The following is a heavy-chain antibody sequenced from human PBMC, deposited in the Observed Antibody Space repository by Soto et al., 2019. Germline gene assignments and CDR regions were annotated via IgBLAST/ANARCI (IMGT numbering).Heavy chain of an antibody. CDR1: GYIRNTDW. V-gene: IGHV5-10-1*01. Sequence: PGESLKISCKASGYIRNTDWISWVRQKPGKGLEWMGRIDPLDSHTKYSPSFEGRVNISADRSIATAYLHWTSLETSDTAIYYCSRHQVGTVVEDSWGQGTLVTVSS. CDR3: SRHQVGTVVEDS. J-gene: IGHJ4*02. CDR2: IDPLDSHT. D-gene: IGHD2-15*01.